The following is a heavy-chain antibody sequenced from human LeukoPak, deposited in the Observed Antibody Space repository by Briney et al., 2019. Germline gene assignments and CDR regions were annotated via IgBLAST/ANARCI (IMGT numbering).Heavy chain of an antibody. Sequence: ASVKVSCRASGYTFSTYTMHWVRQAPGQGLEWMGWINTNTGNPTYAQGFTGRFVFSLDTSVSTAYLQISSLKAEDTAVYYCARGNYDSSGYQTRWGQGTLVTVSS. CDR1: GYTFSTYT. CDR3: ARGNYDSSGYQTR. CDR2: INTNTGNP. V-gene: IGHV7-4-1*02. J-gene: IGHJ4*02. D-gene: IGHD3-22*01.